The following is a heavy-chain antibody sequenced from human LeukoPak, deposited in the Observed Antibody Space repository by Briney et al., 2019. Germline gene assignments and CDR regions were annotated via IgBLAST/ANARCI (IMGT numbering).Heavy chain of an antibody. CDR2: INHSGST. Sequence: SETLSLTCAVYGGSFSGYYWGWIRQPPGKGLEWIGEINHSGSTNYNPSLKSRVTISVDTSKNQFSLKLSSVTAADTAVYYCARGGLVVVTAEADFDYWGQGTLVTVSS. CDR3: ARGGLVVVTAEADFDY. D-gene: IGHD2-21*02. J-gene: IGHJ4*02. V-gene: IGHV4-34*01. CDR1: GGSFSGYY.